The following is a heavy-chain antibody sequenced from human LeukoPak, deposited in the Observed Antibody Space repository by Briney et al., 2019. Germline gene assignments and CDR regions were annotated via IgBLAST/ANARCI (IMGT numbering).Heavy chain of an antibody. J-gene: IGHJ3*02. CDR2: IKQDGSEK. Sequence: GGSLRLSCAASGFTFSSYWMSWVRQAPGKGLEWVANIKQDGSEKYYVDSVKGRFTISRDNAKNSLYLQMNSLRAEDTAVYYCARVGCGWYLGCVDDAFDIWGQGTMVTVSS. D-gene: IGHD6-19*01. V-gene: IGHV3-7*01. CDR1: GFTFSSYW. CDR3: ARVGCGWYLGCVDDAFDI.